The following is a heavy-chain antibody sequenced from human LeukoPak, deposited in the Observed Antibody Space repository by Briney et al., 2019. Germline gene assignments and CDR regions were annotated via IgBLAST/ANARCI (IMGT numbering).Heavy chain of an antibody. CDR3: ASLLGYCSGGSCSPYYFDY. D-gene: IGHD2-15*01. Sequence: ASVKVSCKASGYTFTGDYMHWVRQAPGQGLEWMGWINPNSGGTNYAQKFQGRATMTRDTSISTAYMELSRLRSDDTAVYYCASLLGYCSGGSCSPYYFDYWGQGTLVTVSS. CDR1: GYTFTGDY. V-gene: IGHV1-2*02. CDR2: INPNSGGT. J-gene: IGHJ4*02.